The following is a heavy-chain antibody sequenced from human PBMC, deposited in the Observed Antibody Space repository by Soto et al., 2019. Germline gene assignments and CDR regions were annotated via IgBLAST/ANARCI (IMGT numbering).Heavy chain of an antibody. CDR3: ARDKITGLFDY. CDR2: INHSGST. CDR1: GGSFSGYY. J-gene: IGHJ4*02. D-gene: IGHD2-8*02. V-gene: IGHV4-34*01. Sequence: QVQLRQWGAGLLKSSETQSLTCAVYGGSFSGYYWTWIRQPPGTGLEWIGEINHSGSTNYNPSLRSRVTISVDTSKNQFSLKLTSVTAADTAVYYCARDKITGLFDYWGQGTLVTVSS.